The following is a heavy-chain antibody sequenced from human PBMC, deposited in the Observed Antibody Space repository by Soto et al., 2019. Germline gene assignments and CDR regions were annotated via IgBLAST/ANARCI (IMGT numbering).Heavy chain of an antibody. CDR3: ARHGAYDFWGGYGGGVIDY. V-gene: IGHV5-51*01. Sequence: EVQLVQSGAEVKKPGESLKISCKGSGYSFTSYWIGWVRQMPGKGLEWMGIIYPGDSDTRYSPSFQGQVTISAAKSISTAYLPWSSLQASDTAMYYCARHGAYDFWGGYGGGVIDYWGQGTLVTVSS. CDR2: IYPGDSDT. J-gene: IGHJ4*02. D-gene: IGHD3-3*01. CDR1: GYSFTSYW.